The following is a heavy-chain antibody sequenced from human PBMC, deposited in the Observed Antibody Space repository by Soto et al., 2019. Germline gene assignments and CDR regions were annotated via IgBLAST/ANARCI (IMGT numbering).Heavy chain of an antibody. J-gene: IGHJ4*02. CDR1: GYTFTGYY. V-gene: IGHV1-2*02. Sequence: ASVKVSCKASGYTFTGYYMHWVRQAPGQGLEWMGWINPNSGGTNYAQKFQGRVTMTGDTSISTAYMELSRLRSDDTAVYYCARASASYYDFWSGYPHFDYWGQGTLVTVSS. D-gene: IGHD3-3*01. CDR2: INPNSGGT. CDR3: ARASASYYDFWSGYPHFDY.